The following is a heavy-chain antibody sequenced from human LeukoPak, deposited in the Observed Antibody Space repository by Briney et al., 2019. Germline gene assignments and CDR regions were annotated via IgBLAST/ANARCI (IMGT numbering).Heavy chain of an antibody. V-gene: IGHV3-7*01. D-gene: IGHD5/OR15-5a*01. J-gene: IGHJ5*02. Sequence: GGSLRLSWAASGFTLSDFWMSWVRQAPGKGLEWVANIDQDGSDKNYVGSVKGRFTISRDDAKNSLFLQMNSLRAEDTAVYYCARESTEDRPGSWGQGTLVTVSS. CDR3: ARESTEDRPGS. CDR1: GFTLSDFW. CDR2: IDQDGSDK.